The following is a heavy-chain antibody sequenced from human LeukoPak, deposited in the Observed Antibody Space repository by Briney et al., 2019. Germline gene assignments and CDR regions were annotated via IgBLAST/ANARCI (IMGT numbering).Heavy chain of an antibody. J-gene: IGHJ4*02. Sequence: SETLSLTCAVYGGSFSGYYWSWIRQPPGKGLEWIGEINHSGSTNYNPSLKSRVTISVDTSKNQFSLKLSSVTAADTAVYYCARAQADYYDSSGYFEFDYWGQGTLVTVSS. V-gene: IGHV4-34*01. CDR1: GGSFSGYY. D-gene: IGHD3-22*01. CDR2: INHSGST. CDR3: ARAQADYYDSSGYFEFDY.